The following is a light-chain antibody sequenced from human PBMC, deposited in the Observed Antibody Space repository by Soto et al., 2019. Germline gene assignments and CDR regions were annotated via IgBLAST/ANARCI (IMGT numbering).Light chain of an antibody. CDR3: QQRSNWPPAT. Sequence: EIVLTQSPATLSLSPGERATLSCRASQSVSSYLAWYQQKPGQAPRLLIYDASNRATGIPARFSGSGSGTDFTLTIDSLEPEDFAVYYCQQRSNWPPATFGGGTKMEIK. CDR2: DAS. V-gene: IGKV3-11*01. CDR1: QSVSSY. J-gene: IGKJ4*02.